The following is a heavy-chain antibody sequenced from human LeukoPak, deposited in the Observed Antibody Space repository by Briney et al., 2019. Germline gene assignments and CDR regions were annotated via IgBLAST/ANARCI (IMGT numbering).Heavy chain of an antibody. CDR3: AKDLKREPD. D-gene: IGHD1-14*01. V-gene: IGHV3-23*01. Sequence: GGSPRLSCAASGXTFSSYPMSWVRQAPGKGLEWVSATSASGASTYYADSVKGRFTISRDNSKNTLYLQMNSLRVEDTAVYYCAKDLKREPDWGQGTLVTVSS. CDR2: TSASGAST. CDR1: GXTFSSYP. J-gene: IGHJ4*02.